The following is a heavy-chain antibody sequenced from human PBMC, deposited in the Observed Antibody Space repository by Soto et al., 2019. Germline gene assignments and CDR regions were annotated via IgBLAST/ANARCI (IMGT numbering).Heavy chain of an antibody. CDR2: IIPILGIA. CDR3: ARGTSQYSSGWYFFNY. J-gene: IGHJ4*02. Sequence: QVQLVQSGAEVKKPGSSVKVSCKASGGTFSSYTISWVRQAPGQGLEWMGRIIPILGIANCAQKFQGRVTITADKSTSTAYMELSSLRSEDTAVYYCARGTSQYSSGWYFFNYWGQGTLVTVSS. V-gene: IGHV1-69*02. D-gene: IGHD6-19*01. CDR1: GGTFSSYT.